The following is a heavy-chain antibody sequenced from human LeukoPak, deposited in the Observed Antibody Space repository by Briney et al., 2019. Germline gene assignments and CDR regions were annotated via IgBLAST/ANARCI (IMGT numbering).Heavy chain of an antibody. CDR2: INSDGSST. CDR3: ARDRVVPADRFDR. CDR1: GFTFSSYW. J-gene: IGHJ5*02. D-gene: IGHD2-2*01. V-gene: IGHV3-74*01. Sequence: GGSLRFSCAASGFTFSSYWMHWVRHAPGKGLVWVSRINSDGSSTSYADSVKGRFTISRDNAKNTLYLQMNSLRAEDTAVYYCARDRVVPADRFDRWGQGTLVTVSS.